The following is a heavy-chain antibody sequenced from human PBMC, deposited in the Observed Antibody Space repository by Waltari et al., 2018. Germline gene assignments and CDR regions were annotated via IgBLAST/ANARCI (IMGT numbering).Heavy chain of an antibody. CDR1: GFTFSSYE. D-gene: IGHD2-8*01. V-gene: IGHV3-48*03. CDR2: ISSSGSNI. CDR3: ARAAKMAMDY. J-gene: IGHJ4*02. Sequence: EVQLVESGGGLVQPGGSLRLSCAASGFTFSSYEMTWVRQAPGKGLEWVSYISSSGSNIEDEDTVKGRFTISRDNAKNSLYLQMNSLRAEDTAVYYCARAAKMAMDYWGQGTLVTVSS.